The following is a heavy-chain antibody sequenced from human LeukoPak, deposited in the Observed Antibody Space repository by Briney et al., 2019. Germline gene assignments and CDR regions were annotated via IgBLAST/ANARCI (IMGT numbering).Heavy chain of an antibody. D-gene: IGHD6-13*01. CDR1: GGSFSGYY. Sequence: PSETLSLTCAVYGGSFSGYYWSWIRQSPGKGLEWIGEINHSGSTNYNPSLKSRVTISVDTSKNQFSLKLSSVTAADTAVYYCARGRTAGPARIHYYYYGMDVWGQGTTVTVSS. CDR2: INHSGST. J-gene: IGHJ6*02. CDR3: ARGRTAGPARIHYYYYGMDV. V-gene: IGHV4-34*01.